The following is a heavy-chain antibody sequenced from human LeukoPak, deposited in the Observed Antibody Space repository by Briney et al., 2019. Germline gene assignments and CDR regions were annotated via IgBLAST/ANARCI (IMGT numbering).Heavy chain of an antibody. Sequence: GGSLRLSCAASGFTFSIYSMYWVPQAPGEGREWVSYISSSGSAIYYADSVMGRFTISRDNDKDSLDLQMISLRDEDTAVYYCSRRFDCWGQGTLVTVSS. V-gene: IGHV3-48*02. CDR1: GFTFSIYS. J-gene: IGHJ4*02. CDR3: SRRFDC. CDR2: ISSSGSAI.